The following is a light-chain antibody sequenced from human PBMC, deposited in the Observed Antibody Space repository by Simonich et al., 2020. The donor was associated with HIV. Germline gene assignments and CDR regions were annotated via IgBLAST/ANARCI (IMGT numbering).Light chain of an antibody. CDR3: QQYYSTPWT. V-gene: IGKV4-1*01. CDR1: QSVLYSSNNKNY. CDR2: WAS. Sequence: DIVMTQSPDSLAVSLGERATINCKSSQSVLYSSNNKNYLAWYQQKPGQPTKLLIYWASTRKSGVPDRLSGSGSGTDFSLTISTLQAEDVAVYYCQQYYSTPWTFGQGTKVEIK. J-gene: IGKJ1*01.